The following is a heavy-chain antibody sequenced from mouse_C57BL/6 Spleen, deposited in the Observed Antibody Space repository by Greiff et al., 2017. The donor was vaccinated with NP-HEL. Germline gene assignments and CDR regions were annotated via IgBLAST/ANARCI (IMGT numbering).Heavy chain of an antibody. CDR1: GFNIKNTY. CDR2: VDPANGNA. J-gene: IGHJ2*01. V-gene: IGHV14-3*01. D-gene: IGHD1-1*01. Sequence: VQLQQSVAELVRPGASVKLSCTASGFNIKNTYMHWVKQRPEQGLEWIGRVDPANGNAKYAPKFRGKANITADTTSNTAYLQLSILTAEDTAIYCCAKGITTVGVDYWGQGTTLTVSS. CDR3: AKGITTVGVDY.